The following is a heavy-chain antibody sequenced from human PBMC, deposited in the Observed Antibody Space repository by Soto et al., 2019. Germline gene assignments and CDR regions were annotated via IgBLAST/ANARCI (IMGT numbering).Heavy chain of an antibody. CDR3: ARDDGGXERXVGYNWFDP. J-gene: IGHJ5*02. CDR1: GGTFSSYT. CDR2: IIPILGIA. Sequence: QVQLVQSGAEVKKPGSSVKVSCKASGGTFSSYTISWVRQAPGQGLEWMGRIIPILGIANYAQKFQGRVTITADXXTXTXXMELSSLRSEDTAVYYCARDDGGXERXVGYNWFDPWGQGTLVTVSS. V-gene: IGHV1-69*08. D-gene: IGHD5-12*01.